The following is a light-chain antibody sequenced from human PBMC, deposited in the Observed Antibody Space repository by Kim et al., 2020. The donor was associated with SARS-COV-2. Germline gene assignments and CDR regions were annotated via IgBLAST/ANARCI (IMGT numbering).Light chain of an antibody. CDR2: LAS. Sequence: SASVGDRVTITCRASQTISTWLAWYQQKPGKAPKLLLYLASTLESGVPSRFSGSGSGTEFTLTIDSLQPDDFATDYCQLYISSPYTFGQVTKLE. V-gene: IGKV1-5*03. CDR1: QTISTW. J-gene: IGKJ2*01. CDR3: QLYISSPYT.